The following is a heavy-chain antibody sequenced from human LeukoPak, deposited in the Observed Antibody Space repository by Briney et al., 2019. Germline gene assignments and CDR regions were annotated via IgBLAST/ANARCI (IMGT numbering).Heavy chain of an antibody. CDR1: GYTFTSYY. Sequence: ASVKVSCKASGYTFTSYYMHWARQAPGQGLEWMGIINPSGGSTSYAQKFQGRVTMTRDTSTSTVYMELSSLRSEDTAVYYCARGDIVATRNEGYFDYWGQGTLVTVSS. D-gene: IGHD5-12*01. J-gene: IGHJ4*02. CDR2: INPSGGST. V-gene: IGHV1-46*01. CDR3: ARGDIVATRNEGYFDY.